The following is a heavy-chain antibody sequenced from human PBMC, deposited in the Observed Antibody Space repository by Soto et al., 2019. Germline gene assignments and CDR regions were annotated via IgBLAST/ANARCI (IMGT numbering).Heavy chain of an antibody. D-gene: IGHD1-26*01. CDR2: ISGSGGST. CDR1: GFTFSSYA. J-gene: IGHJ4*02. CDR3: AKGSGGSYLAPYFDY. Sequence: QSVGSLRLSCAASGFTFSSYAMSWVRQAPGKGLEWVSAISGSGGSTYYADSVKGRFTISRDNSKNTLYLQMNSLRAEDTAVYYCAKGSGGSYLAPYFDYWGQGTLVTVSS. V-gene: IGHV3-23*01.